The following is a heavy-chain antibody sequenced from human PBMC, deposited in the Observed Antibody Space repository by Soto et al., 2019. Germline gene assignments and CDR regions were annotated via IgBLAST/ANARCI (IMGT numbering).Heavy chain of an antibody. CDR3: AREGIAESAPNFYDF. Sequence: QVQLVESGGGVVQPGRSLTIFCTASGFTFKHNAMHWIRQAPAKGLEWVADISFDGSTKNYADSVKGRFTISRDNSKNTLSLQMRALKGEDTATYYCAREGIAESAPNFYDFWGQGTLVAVSS. D-gene: IGHD6-13*01. CDR2: ISFDGSTK. J-gene: IGHJ4*02. V-gene: IGHV3-30-3*01. CDR1: GFTFKHNA.